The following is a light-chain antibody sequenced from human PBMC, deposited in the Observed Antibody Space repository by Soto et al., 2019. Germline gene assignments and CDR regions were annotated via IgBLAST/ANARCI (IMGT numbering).Light chain of an antibody. V-gene: IGLV2-14*01. CDR2: DVS. CDR1: SSDVGGYNY. Sequence: QSALPQPASVSGSPGQSITISCTGTSSDVGGYNYVSWYQQPPGKAPKLMIYDVSNRPSGVSNRFSGSKSGNTASLTISGLQADDEADYYCSSYTSSSNVVFGGGTQLTVL. J-gene: IGLJ2*01. CDR3: SSYTSSSNVV.